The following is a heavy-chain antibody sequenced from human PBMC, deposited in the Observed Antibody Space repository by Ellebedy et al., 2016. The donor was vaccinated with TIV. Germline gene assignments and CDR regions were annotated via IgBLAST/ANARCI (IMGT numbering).Heavy chain of an antibody. CDR1: GGSITSTNW. CDR2: VLHTGRT. J-gene: IGHJ4*02. CDR3: ARDSTAYYYFDD. V-gene: IGHV4-4*02. Sequence: MPSETLSLTCAVSGGSITSTNWWSWVRQTPGKGLEWIGQVLHTGRTNYNPTLKSRVTISLDKSKNQSSLKLSSVTAADTAMYYCARDSTAYYYFDDWGQGTLVTVSS. D-gene: IGHD3-9*01.